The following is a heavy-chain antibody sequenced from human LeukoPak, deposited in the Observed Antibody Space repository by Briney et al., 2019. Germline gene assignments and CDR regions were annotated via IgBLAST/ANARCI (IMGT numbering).Heavy chain of an antibody. CDR3: ARRGFCSTTRCSYFDY. V-gene: IGHV3-53*01. J-gene: IGHJ4*02. D-gene: IGHD2-2*01. CDR1: GFTVSSNY. CDR2: IYSGGST. Sequence: GGSLRLSCAASGFTVSSNYLSWVRQAPGKGLEWVSLIYSGGSTYYADSVKGRFTISRDNSKNTLYFQMNSLRVEDTAVYYCARRGFCSTTRCSYFDYWGQGTLVTVSS.